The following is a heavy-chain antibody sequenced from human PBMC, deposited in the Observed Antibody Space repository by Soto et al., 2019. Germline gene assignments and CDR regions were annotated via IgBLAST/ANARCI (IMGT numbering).Heavy chain of an antibody. CDR1: GFTFCRYA. CDR3: SRDDSDWFFN. Sequence: GSLRLSCAASGFTFCRYAMTWVRQAPGKGLEWVSVIIGSGGSTYFADSVKGRFTISRDNSKNTLYLQMSSLRAEDTAVYYCSRDDSDWFFNWGRGTLVTVSS. D-gene: IGHD3-9*01. V-gene: IGHV3-23*01. CDR2: IIGSGGST. J-gene: IGHJ4*02.